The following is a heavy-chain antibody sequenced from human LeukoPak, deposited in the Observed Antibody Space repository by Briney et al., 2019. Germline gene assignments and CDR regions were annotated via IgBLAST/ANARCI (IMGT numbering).Heavy chain of an antibody. CDR1: GGSISSYY. D-gene: IGHD6-6*01. CDR3: ASSSSYYYYYGMDV. V-gene: IGHV4-59*08. CDR2: IYYSGST. J-gene: IGHJ6*02. Sequence: PSETLSLTCTVSGGSISSYYWSWIRQPPGKGLEWIGYIYYSGSTNYNPSLKSRVTISVDTSKNQFSLKLSSVTAADTAVYYCASSSSYYYYYGMDVWGQGTTVTVSS.